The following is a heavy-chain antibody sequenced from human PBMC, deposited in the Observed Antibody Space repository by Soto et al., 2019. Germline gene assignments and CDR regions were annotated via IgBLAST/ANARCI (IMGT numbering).Heavy chain of an antibody. CDR3: AREDRDRETGLVPAAIDGMDV. V-gene: IGHV1-69*08. CDR1: GGTFSRYS. J-gene: IGHJ6*02. D-gene: IGHD2-2*01. CDR2: IIPIFGIP. Sequence: QVQLVQSGAEVKKPGSSVKVSCKASGGTFSRYSITWVRQAPGHGLEWIGRIIPIFGIPTYAQKFQGRVTITADESTSTAYRELSSLRSDDPAVYYCAREDRDRETGLVPAAIDGMDVWGQGTTVTVSS.